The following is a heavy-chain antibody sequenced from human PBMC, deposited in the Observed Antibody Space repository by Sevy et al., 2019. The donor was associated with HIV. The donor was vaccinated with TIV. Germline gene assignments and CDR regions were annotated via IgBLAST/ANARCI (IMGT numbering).Heavy chain of an antibody. D-gene: IGHD1-1*01. CDR3: EAITTAGRDY. Sequence: GGSLRLSCAASGFIFNSYVMSWVRQAPGKGLEWVSSISGSGGYTYYADFVKGRFTISRDNSNNMLYLQMNSLRAEDTAVYYCEAITTAGRDYWGQGTLVTVSS. V-gene: IGHV3-23*01. CDR1: GFIFNSYV. J-gene: IGHJ4*02. CDR2: ISGSGGYT.